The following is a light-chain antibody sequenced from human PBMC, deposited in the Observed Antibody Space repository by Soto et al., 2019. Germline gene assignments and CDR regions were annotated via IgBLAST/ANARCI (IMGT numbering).Light chain of an antibody. V-gene: IGKV1-5*03. CDR2: KAS. J-gene: IGKJ1*01. Sequence: DIQMTQSPSTLSASVGDRVTITCRASQSISSWLAWYQQKPGKAPKLLIYKASSLESGVPSRFSGSGSGTEFTLPISSLQLDDFATYYCQQYNSYSTFGQGTKVEIK. CDR3: QQYNSYST. CDR1: QSISSW.